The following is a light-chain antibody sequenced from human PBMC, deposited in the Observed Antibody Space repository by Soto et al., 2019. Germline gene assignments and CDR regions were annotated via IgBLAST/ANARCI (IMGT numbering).Light chain of an antibody. Sequence: DIVMTQTPLSSAVTLGQPASISCRSSQSLLHRDGNTYLSWLHQRPGQPPRLLIYKISKRFSGVPDRFSGSGAGTDFTLRISRVEAEDVGVYYCMQASQFPFTFGPGTKVDLK. CDR1: QSLLHRDGNTY. CDR3: MQASQFPFT. CDR2: KIS. J-gene: IGKJ3*01. V-gene: IGKV2-24*01.